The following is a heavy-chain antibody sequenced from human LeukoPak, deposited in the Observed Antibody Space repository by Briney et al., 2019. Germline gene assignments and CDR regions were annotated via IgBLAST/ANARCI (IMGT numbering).Heavy chain of an antibody. CDR1: VXSNY. J-gene: IGHJ2*01. CDR2: IYSRGST. CDR3: ARDQLGDWYFDL. V-gene: IGHV3-53*01. D-gene: IGHD1-1*01. Sequence: VXSNYXXWVRXXPXXXPXXXSVIYSRGSTYYADSVKGRFTISRDNSKNTLYLQMNSLRAEDTAVYYCARDQLGDWYFDLWGRGTLVTVSS.